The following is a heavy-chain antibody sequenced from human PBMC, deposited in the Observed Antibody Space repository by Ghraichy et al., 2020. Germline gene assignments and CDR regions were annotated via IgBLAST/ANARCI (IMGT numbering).Heavy chain of an antibody. CDR1: RFNFSNYA. Sequence: GGSLRLSCAASRFNFSNYAMTWVRQAPGKGLEWVSAISGSGGSTYYADSGKGRFTISRDNPKNTLYLQMNSLRAEDTAVYYCAKLFPRIVVVPAAGMDVWGQGSTVSVSS. CDR3: AKLFPRIVVVPAAGMDV. CDR2: ISGSGGST. D-gene: IGHD2-2*01. J-gene: IGHJ6*02. V-gene: IGHV3-23*01.